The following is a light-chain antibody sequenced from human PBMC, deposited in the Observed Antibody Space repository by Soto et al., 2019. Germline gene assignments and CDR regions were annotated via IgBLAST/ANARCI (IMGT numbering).Light chain of an antibody. J-gene: IGKJ5*01. CDR2: GAS. CDR3: QQANSFPLT. CDR1: QGISRW. Sequence: DIQMTQSTSFVSASVGDRVTITCRASQGISRWLAWYQQRPGKAPELLIYGASSLHNGVPSRFSGSGSGTDFTLTISSLQTEDFATYYCQQANSFPLTFGQGTRLETK. V-gene: IGKV1-12*01.